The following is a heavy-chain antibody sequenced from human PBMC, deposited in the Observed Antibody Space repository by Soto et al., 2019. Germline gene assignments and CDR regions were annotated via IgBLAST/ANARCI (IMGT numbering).Heavy chain of an antibody. CDR1: GFTFSSYG. CDR3: ARGGGAHLGYCSGGSCSLTGAYGMDV. V-gene: IGHV3-33*01. CDR2: IWYDGSNK. Sequence: QPGGSLRLSCAASGFTFSSYGMHWVRQAPGKGLEWVAVIWYDGSNKYYADSVKGRFTISRDNSKNTLYLQMNSLRAEDTAVYYCARGGGAHLGYCSGGSCSLTGAYGMDVWGQGTTVTVSS. J-gene: IGHJ6*02. D-gene: IGHD2-15*01.